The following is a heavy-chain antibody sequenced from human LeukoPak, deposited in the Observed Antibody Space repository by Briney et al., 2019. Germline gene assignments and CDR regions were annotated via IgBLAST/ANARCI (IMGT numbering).Heavy chain of an antibody. CDR3: ATPVGYCSSTSCYDY. D-gene: IGHD2-2*01. V-gene: IGHV1-24*01. CDR1: GYTLTELS. CDR2: FDPEDGET. J-gene: IGHJ4*02. Sequence: GASVKVSCKVSGYTLTELSMHWVRQAPGKGLEWMGGFDPEDGETIYAQKFQGRVTTTEDTSTDTAYMELSSLRSEDTAVYYCATPVGYCSSTSCYDYWGQGTLVTVSS.